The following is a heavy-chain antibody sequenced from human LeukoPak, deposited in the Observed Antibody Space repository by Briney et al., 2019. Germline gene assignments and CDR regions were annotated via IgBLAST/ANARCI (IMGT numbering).Heavy chain of an antibody. Sequence: GGSLRLSCAASGFTFSGSTVHWVRQASGRGLEWVGHIRPKANNYSTAYAASVKGRFAISRDDSKNTAYLQLNSLKTEDTAVYYCSRHEALPGDYWGQGTLVTVSS. D-gene: IGHD2-21*02. CDR2: IRPKANNYST. J-gene: IGHJ4*02. CDR1: GFTFSGST. V-gene: IGHV3-73*01. CDR3: SRHEALPGDY.